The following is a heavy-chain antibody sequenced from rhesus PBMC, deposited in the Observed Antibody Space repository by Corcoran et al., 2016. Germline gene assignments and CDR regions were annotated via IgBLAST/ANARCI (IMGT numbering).Heavy chain of an antibody. Sequence: QVQLQESGPGLVKPSETLSLTCAVSGYSISSGYGWSWIRQPPGKGLEWIGYFGGSSGSTNYNPSLKSRITISKDTSKNQFSLKLSSVTAADTAVYYCSRGSYGIFDYWGQGVLVTVSS. CDR2: FGGSSGST. CDR3: SRGSYGIFDY. V-gene: IGHV4-127*01. J-gene: IGHJ4*01. CDR1: GYSISSGYG. D-gene: IGHD4-4*01.